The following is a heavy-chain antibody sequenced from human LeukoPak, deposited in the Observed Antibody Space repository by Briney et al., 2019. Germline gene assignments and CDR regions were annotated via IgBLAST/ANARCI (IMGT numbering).Heavy chain of an antibody. J-gene: IGHJ4*02. CDR2: IYYSGST. V-gene: IGHV4-59*01. Sequence: KPSETLSLTCTVSGGSISSYYWSWIRQPRGKGLEWIGYIYYSGSTNYNPSLKSRVTISVDTSKNQFSLKLSSVTAADTAVYYCARNVASGHNRGYYFDYWGQGALVTVSS. CDR3: ARNVASGHNRGYYFDY. CDR1: GGSISSYY. D-gene: IGHD5-24*01.